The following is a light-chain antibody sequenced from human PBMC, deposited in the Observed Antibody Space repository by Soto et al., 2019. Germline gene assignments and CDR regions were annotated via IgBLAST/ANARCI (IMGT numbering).Light chain of an antibody. CDR3: CSYTTSNTFV. Sequence: QSALTQPASVSGSLGQSTTISSSGTSSDVGAYNYVSWYQQYPGKAPKLMIYHVTDRPSGVSNRFSGSKSGNTASLTISGLQAEDEADYYCCSYTTSNTFVFGTGTKVTVL. CDR1: SSDVGAYNY. CDR2: HVT. J-gene: IGLJ1*01. V-gene: IGLV2-14*01.